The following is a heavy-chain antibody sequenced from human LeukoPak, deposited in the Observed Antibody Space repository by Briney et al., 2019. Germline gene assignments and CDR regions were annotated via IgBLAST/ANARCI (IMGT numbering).Heavy chain of an antibody. J-gene: IGHJ2*01. CDR2: ISWNSGSI. CDR3: VTTWGAHYWYFDL. CDR1: GFTFDDYA. D-gene: IGHD1-26*01. Sequence: SLRLSCAASGFTFDDYAMHWVRQAPGKGLEWVSGISWNSGSIGYADSVKGRFTISRDNAKNSLYLQMNSLRAEDTAVYYCVTTWGAHYWYFDLWGRGALVTVSS. V-gene: IGHV3-9*01.